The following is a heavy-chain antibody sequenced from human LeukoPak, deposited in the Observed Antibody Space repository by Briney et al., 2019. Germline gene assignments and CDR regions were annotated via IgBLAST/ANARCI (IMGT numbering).Heavy chain of an antibody. V-gene: IGHV1-18*01. CDR1: GYTFTSYG. Sequence: ASVKVSCKASGYTFTSYGISWVRQAPGQGLEWMGWISAYNGNTNYAQKLQGRVTMTTDTSTSTAYMELRSLRSDDTAVYYCARDCYCSGGSCYLGGWFDPWGQGTLVTVSS. CDR2: ISAYNGNT. J-gene: IGHJ5*02. D-gene: IGHD2-15*01. CDR3: ARDCYCSGGSCYLGGWFDP.